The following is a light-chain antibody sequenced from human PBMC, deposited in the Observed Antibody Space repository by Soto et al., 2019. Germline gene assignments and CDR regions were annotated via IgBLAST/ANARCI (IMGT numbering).Light chain of an antibody. V-gene: IGLV4-69*01. J-gene: IGLJ3*02. Sequence: QPVLTQPPAASASLGASVKLTCNLSSGDNSYAIAWHQQQPEKGPRYLMKLNSDGSHSKGDGIPDRFSGSSSGAERYLTISSLQSEDEADYYCQTWSTDIRVFGGGTKLTVL. CDR1: SGDNSYA. CDR2: LNSDGSH. CDR3: QTWSTDIRV.